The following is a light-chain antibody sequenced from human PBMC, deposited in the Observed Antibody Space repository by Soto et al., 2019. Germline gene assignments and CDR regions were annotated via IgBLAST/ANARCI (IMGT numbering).Light chain of an antibody. CDR3: QSYDSSLSGYV. CDR2: DNN. V-gene: IGLV1-40*01. CDR1: STNIGAGYD. J-gene: IGLJ1*01. Sequence: QSVLTQPPSVSGTPGQRVTISCTGSSTNIGAGYDVHWYQQLPGTAPKLLIYDNNNRPSGGPDRFPAYHSVPSTPLAIPGLQAEDEADYYCQSYDSSLSGYVFGTGTKVTV.